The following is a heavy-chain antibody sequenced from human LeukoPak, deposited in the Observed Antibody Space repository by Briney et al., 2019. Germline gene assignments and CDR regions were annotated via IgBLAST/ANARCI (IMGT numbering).Heavy chain of an antibody. V-gene: IGHV3-30*04. J-gene: IGHJ4*02. CDR2: ISYDGSNK. D-gene: IGHD2-15*01. CDR1: GFTFSSYA. CDR3: ARVVGGGSRMELVY. Sequence: GRSLRLSCAASGFTFSSYAMHWVRQAPGKGLEWVAVISYDGSNKYYADSVKGRFTISRDNSKNTLYLQMNSLRAEDTAVYYCARVVGGGSRMELVYWGQGTLVTVSS.